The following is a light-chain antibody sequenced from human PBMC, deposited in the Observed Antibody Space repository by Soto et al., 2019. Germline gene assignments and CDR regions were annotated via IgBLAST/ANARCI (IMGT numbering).Light chain of an antibody. Sequence: QSVLTXPASVSGSPGQSITISCTGTSSDVGGYNYVSWYQQHPGKAPKLMIYEVSNRPSGVSNRFSGSKSGNTASLTISGLQAEDEADYYCSSYTSSSTHYVFGTGTKVTVL. CDR3: SSYTSSSTHYV. CDR2: EVS. CDR1: SSDVGGYNY. J-gene: IGLJ1*01. V-gene: IGLV2-14*01.